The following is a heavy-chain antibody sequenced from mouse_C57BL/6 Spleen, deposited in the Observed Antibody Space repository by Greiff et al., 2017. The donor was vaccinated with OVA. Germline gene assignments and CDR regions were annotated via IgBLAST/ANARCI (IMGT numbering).Heavy chain of an antibody. D-gene: IGHD2-14*01. J-gene: IGHJ3*01. V-gene: IGHV3-6*01. CDR2: ISYDGSN. Sequence: EVKVEESGPGLVKPSQSLSLTCSVTGYSITSGYYWNWIRQFPGNKLEWMGYISYDGSNNYNPSLKNRISITRDTSKNQFFLKLNSVTTEDTATYYCASPYDGGFAYWGQGTLVTVSA. CDR3: ASPYDGGFAY. CDR1: GYSITSGYY.